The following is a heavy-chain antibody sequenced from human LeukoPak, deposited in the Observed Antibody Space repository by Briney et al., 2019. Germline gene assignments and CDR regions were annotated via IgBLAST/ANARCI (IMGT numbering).Heavy chain of an antibody. CDR2: ISYDGSNK. J-gene: IGHJ4*02. CDR1: GFTFSSYG. Sequence: GRSLRLSCAASGFTFSSYGMHWVRQAPGKGLEWVSVISYDGSNKYYADSVKGRFTISRDNSKNTLYLQMNSLRAEDTAVYYCAKGLAGSSKTGIDYWGQGTLVTVSS. V-gene: IGHV3-30*18. D-gene: IGHD6-6*01. CDR3: AKGLAGSSKTGIDY.